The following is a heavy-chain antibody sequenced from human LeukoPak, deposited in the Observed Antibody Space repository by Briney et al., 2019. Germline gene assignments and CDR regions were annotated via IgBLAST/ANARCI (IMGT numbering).Heavy chain of an antibody. CDR2: ISSNGGST. CDR3: AGGPPVGGYFDY. CDR1: GFTFSSYA. V-gene: IGHV3-64*01. Sequence: GGSLRLSCAASGFTFSSYAMHWVRQAPGKGLEYVSAISSNGGSTYYANSVKGRFTISRDNSKNTLYLQMGSLRAEDMAVYYCAGGPPVGGYFDYWGQGTLVTVSS. J-gene: IGHJ4*02.